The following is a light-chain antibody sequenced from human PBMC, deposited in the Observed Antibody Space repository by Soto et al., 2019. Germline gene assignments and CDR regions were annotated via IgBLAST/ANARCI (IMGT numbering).Light chain of an antibody. J-gene: IGKJ4*01. Sequence: EIVLTQSPATLSVSPGERATLSCRASQSISSNLAWYQQKPGQAPRLLIYGASTRATGFPARFSGSGSVTDFTLTISSLQSEDFAVYYCQQFNNWPLTFGGGTKVEIK. CDR1: QSISSN. CDR2: GAS. V-gene: IGKV3-15*01. CDR3: QQFNNWPLT.